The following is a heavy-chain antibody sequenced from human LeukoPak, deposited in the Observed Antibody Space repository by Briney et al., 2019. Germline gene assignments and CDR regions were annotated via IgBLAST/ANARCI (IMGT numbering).Heavy chain of an antibody. CDR1: GYTFTGNA. CDR2: INAGNGNT. J-gene: IGHJ4*02. CDR3: ARDHLEYSSSGPPYY. V-gene: IGHV1-3*01. D-gene: IGHD6-6*01. Sequence: GASVKVSCKASGYTFTGNAMHWVRQAPGQRLEWMGWINAGNGNTKYSQKFQGRVTITADESTSTAYMELSSLRSEDTAVYYCARDHLEYSSSGPPYYWGQGTLVTVSS.